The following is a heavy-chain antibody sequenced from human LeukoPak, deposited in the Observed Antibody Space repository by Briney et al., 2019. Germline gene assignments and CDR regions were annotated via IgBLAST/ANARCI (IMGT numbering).Heavy chain of an antibody. CDR1: GYRFTNYW. D-gene: IGHD6-19*01. CDR3: AKRRAVAGQYYFDY. V-gene: IGHV5-51*01. J-gene: IGHJ4*02. Sequence: GESLKISCEGSGYRFTNYWIGWVRQMPGKGLEWMGLIYPGDSATRYSPSFQGHVTISVDKSISTAYLQWSSLKASDTAMYYCAKRRAVAGQYYFDYWGQGTLVTVSS. CDR2: IYPGDSAT.